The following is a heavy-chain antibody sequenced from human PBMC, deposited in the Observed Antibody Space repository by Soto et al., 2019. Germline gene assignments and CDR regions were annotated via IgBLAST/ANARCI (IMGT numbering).Heavy chain of an antibody. V-gene: IGHV3-21*01. CDR3: ARDGSPYSSSWYVRFDP. CDR1: GFTFSSYC. CDR2: IRSNSSYI. D-gene: IGHD6-13*01. J-gene: IGHJ5*02. Sequence: GESLRLSCVASGFTFSSYCMHWVRHAPGKGLEWVSPIRSNSSYIDYADSVKGRFTISRDNAKNTLYLQMNSLRAEDTAVYYCARDGSPYSSSWYVRFDPWGQGTLVTVSS.